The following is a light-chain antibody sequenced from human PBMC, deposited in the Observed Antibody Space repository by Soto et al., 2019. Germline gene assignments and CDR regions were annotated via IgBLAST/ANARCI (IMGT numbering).Light chain of an antibody. CDR2: GNS. J-gene: IGLJ1*01. Sequence: QSVLTQPPSVSGAPGQMVTISCTGSSSNIGAGYDVHWYQQLPGPAPKLLIYGNSNRPSGVPDRFSGSKSGTSASLAITGLQAEDEADYYSQSYDSSLSGYYVFGTGTKVTVL. CDR1: SSNIGAGYD. CDR3: QSYDSSLSGYYV. V-gene: IGLV1-40*01.